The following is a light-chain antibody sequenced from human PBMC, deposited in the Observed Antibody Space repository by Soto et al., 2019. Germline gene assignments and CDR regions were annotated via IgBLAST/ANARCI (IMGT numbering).Light chain of an antibody. V-gene: IGKV1-17*01. CDR2: AAS. CDR3: LQPNSYPPN. CDR1: QGIRND. Sequence: DIQMTQSPSSLSASVGDRVTFTCRASQGIRNDLGWYQQKPGKAPKRLIYAASSLQSGVQSWFSRSGYETEYTHKINSLEPEHCAPFDCLQPNSYPPNFDQGTKLEIK. J-gene: IGKJ2*01.